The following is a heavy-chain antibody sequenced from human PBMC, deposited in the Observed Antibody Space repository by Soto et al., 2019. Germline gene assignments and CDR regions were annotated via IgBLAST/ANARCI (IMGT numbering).Heavy chain of an antibody. V-gene: IGHV2-5*02. CDR1: GFSLTTSGVG. D-gene: IGHD2-15*01. CDR2: IYWDDDD. CDR3: AHRREDRGGLGNFDY. Sequence: QITLRESGPTLVKPTQTLTLTCTFSGFSLTTSGVGVGWIRQPPGKALEWLALIYWDDDDRYSPSLRYRLTITTDYSKNQVVLTMTNMDPVDTATYYCAHRREDRGGLGNFDYWGQGTLVTVSS. J-gene: IGHJ4*02.